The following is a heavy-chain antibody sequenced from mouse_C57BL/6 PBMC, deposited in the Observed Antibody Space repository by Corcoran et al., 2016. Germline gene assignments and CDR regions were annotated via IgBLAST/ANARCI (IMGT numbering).Heavy chain of an antibody. CDR3: ARKRDVIYAMDY. D-gene: IGHD3-3*01. Sequence: EVQLQQSGPELVKPGASVKIPCKASGYTFTDYNMDWVKQSHGKSLEWIGDINPNNGGTIYNQKFKGKATLTVDKSSSTAYMELRSLTSEDTAVYYCARKRDVIYAMDYWGQGTSVTVSS. CDR2: INPNNGGT. CDR1: GYTFTDYN. V-gene: IGHV1-18*01. J-gene: IGHJ4*01.